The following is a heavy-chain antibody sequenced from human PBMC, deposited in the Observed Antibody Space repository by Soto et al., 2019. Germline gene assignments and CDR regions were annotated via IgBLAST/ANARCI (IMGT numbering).Heavy chain of an antibody. CDR1: GFTFSIYG. D-gene: IGHD3-16*01. Sequence: GGSLRLSCAASGFTFSIYGMHWVRQAPGKGLEWVAVISYDGSNKYYADSVKGRFTISRDNSKNTLYLQMNSLRAEDTAVYYCAKDWGKTGFRYYYYYGMDVWGQGTTVTVSS. V-gene: IGHV3-30*18. CDR2: ISYDGSNK. J-gene: IGHJ6*02. CDR3: AKDWGKTGFRYYYYYGMDV.